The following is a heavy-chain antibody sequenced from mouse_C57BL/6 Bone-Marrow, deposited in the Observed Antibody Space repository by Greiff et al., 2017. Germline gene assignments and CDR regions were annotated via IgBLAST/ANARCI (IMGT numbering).Heavy chain of an antibody. D-gene: IGHD3-1*01. V-gene: IGHV1-55*01. CDR3: ARSGPQGRSFDY. Sequence: VQLQQPGAELVKPGASVKMSCKASGYTFTSYWITWVKQRPGQGLEWIGDIYPTSGRTNYNEKFKGKAILTVDTSSNTAYMQRSSLTSEDSAVFYCARSGPQGRSFDYWGQGTTLTVSS. CDR1: GYTFTSYW. J-gene: IGHJ2*01. CDR2: IYPTSGRT.